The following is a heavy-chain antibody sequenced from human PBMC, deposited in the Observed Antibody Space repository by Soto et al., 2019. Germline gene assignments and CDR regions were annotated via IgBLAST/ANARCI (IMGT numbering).Heavy chain of an antibody. Sequence: SETLSLTCTVSGGSISSSSYYWGWIRQPPGKGLEWIGSNYYSGSTYYNPSLKSRVTISVDTSKNQFSLKLSSVTAADTAVYYCAREDYDSSGYYYYYGMDVWGQGTTVTVSS. D-gene: IGHD3-22*01. J-gene: IGHJ6*02. V-gene: IGHV4-39*02. CDR2: NYYSGST. CDR3: AREDYDSSGYYYYYGMDV. CDR1: GGSISSSSYY.